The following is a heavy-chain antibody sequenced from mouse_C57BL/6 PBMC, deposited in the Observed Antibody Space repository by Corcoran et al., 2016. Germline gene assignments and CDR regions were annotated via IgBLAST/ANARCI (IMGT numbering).Heavy chain of an antibody. D-gene: IGHD1-1*01. CDR3: ARSVLLRSPFDY. Sequence: QIQLVQSGPELKKPGETVKISCKASGYTFTTYGMSWVKQAPGKGLKWMGWIKTYSGVTTYADDLKGRFAFALETSASTAYLQINNLKNEDTATYFWARSVLLRSPFDYWGQGTTLTVSS. J-gene: IGHJ2*01. CDR2: IKTYSGVT. CDR1: GYTFTTYG. V-gene: IGHV9-3*01.